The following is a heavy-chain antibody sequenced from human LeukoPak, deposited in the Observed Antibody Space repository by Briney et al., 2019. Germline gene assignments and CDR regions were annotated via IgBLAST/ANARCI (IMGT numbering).Heavy chain of an antibody. J-gene: IGHJ6*03. Sequence: ASAKVSCKASGYTFTSYDINWVRQATGQGLEWMGWMNPNSGNTGYAQKFQGRVTMTRNTSISTAYMELSSLRSEDTAVYYCAMSYGSGTVMHYYYMDVWGKGTTVTISS. CDR1: GYTFTSYD. CDR3: AMSYGSGTVMHYYYMDV. CDR2: MNPNSGNT. D-gene: IGHD3-10*01. V-gene: IGHV1-8*01.